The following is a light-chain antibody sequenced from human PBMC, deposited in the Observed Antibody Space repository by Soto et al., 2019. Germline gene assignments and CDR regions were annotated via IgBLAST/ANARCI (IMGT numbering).Light chain of an antibody. Sequence: QLVLTQSPSASASLGASVKLTCTLSSGHSSYAIAWHQQQPEKGPRYLMNLNSDGSHSKGDGLPDRFSGSSSGAERYLTISRLQSEDEADYYCQTWGTGIVVFGGGTKLTVL. V-gene: IGLV4-69*01. CDR3: QTWGTGIVV. J-gene: IGLJ2*01. CDR2: LNSDGSH. CDR1: SGHSSYA.